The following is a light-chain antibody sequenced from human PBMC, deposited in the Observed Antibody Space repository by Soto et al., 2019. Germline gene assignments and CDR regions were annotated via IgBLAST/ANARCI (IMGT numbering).Light chain of an antibody. CDR2: DVT. CDR3: CSYVGSYTSYV. Sequence: QSALTQPRSVSGSPGQSVTISCTGTTSDVGTYNFDSWYQQHPGKAPKFMIYDVTKRPSGVPDRFSGSKSGNTASLTISGLQAEDEADYYCCSYVGSYTSYVFGTGTKLTVL. J-gene: IGLJ1*01. V-gene: IGLV2-11*01. CDR1: TSDVGTYNF.